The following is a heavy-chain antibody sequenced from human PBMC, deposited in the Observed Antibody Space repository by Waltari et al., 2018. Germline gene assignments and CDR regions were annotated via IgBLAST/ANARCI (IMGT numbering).Heavy chain of an antibody. J-gene: IGHJ4*02. CDR1: GFTFSSYG. V-gene: IGHV3-30*02. CDR2: IRYDGSNK. CDR3: AKNRSPLSY. Sequence: QVQLVESGGGVVQPGGSLRLSCAASGFTFSSYGMPWVRQAPGKGLEWVAFIRYDGSNKYYADSVKGRFTISRDNSKNTLYLQMNSLRAEDTAVYYCAKNRSPLSYWGQGTLVTVSS.